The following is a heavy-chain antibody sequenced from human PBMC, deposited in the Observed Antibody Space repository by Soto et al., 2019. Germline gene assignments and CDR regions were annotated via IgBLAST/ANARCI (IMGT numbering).Heavy chain of an antibody. CDR3: ARYDAESGSNKLDP. CDR1: GGSASSRSHF. J-gene: IGHJ5*02. Sequence: QVQLQESGPGVVKPSDTLSVTCTVSGGSASSRSHFWSWIRQPPGGGLQWIGYIYYTGNTNYSPSLKSRATLSVDTSRNQFSLRLTSVTAADTAMYYCARYDAESGSNKLDPWGQGTLVTVSS. CDR2: IYYTGNT. D-gene: IGHD5-12*01. V-gene: IGHV4-61*01.